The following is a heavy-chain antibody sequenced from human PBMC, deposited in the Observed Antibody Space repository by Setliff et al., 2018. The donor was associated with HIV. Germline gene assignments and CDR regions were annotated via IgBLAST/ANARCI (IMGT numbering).Heavy chain of an antibody. V-gene: IGHV3-21*04. CDR3: AKDPPTWQWLFDY. D-gene: IGHD6-19*01. CDR2: ISSSSRYI. Sequence: SCKVSGYSLSELSMNWVRQAPGKGLEWVSSISSSSRYIYYADSVKGRFTVSRDNSKITLYLQMNSLRAEDTAVYYCAKDPPTWQWLFDYWGQGTLVTVSS. CDR1: GYSLSELS. J-gene: IGHJ4*02.